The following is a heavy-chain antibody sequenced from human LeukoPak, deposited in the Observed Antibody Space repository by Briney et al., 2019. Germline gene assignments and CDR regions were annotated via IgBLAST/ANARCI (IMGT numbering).Heavy chain of an antibody. CDR3: ARHDSGYEWGYWFDP. D-gene: IGHD5-12*01. CDR1: GYSFTSYW. CDR2: IYPGDSDT. V-gene: IGHV5-51*01. Sequence: GASLQISCKGSGYSFTSYWIGWVRPLPGKGLEWMGIIYPGDSDTRYSPSFQGQVTISADKSISTAYLQWSSLKASDTAMYYCARHDSGYEWGYWFDPWGQGTLVTVSS. J-gene: IGHJ5*02.